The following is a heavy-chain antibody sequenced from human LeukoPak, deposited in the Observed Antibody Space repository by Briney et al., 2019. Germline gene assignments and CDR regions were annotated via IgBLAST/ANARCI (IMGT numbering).Heavy chain of an antibody. Sequence: GASVKVSCKASGYTFTSHYMCWVRQAPGQGLEWMGVINPSGGSTTYAQKFQGRVTMTTDTSTSTVYMELRSLTSDDTAVYYCARGGGRDSGRENDYWGQGTLVTVSS. D-gene: IGHD1-26*01. CDR1: GYTFTSHY. CDR3: ARGGGRDSGRENDY. V-gene: IGHV1-46*01. J-gene: IGHJ4*02. CDR2: INPSGGST.